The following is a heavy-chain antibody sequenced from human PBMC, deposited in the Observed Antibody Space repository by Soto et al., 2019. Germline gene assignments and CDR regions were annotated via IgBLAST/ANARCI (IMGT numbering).Heavy chain of an antibody. V-gene: IGHV3-23*01. J-gene: IGHJ4*02. Sequence: GGALRPSCSPSRFTFSRSAISGVRQAPGKGLEWVSAISVSGGSTYYADSVKGRFTISRDNAKNTLYLQMNALRVEDTALYYFTRGPRPSSVGTGAFWGQGTLVTVSS. CDR1: RFTFSRSA. CDR2: ISVSGGST. D-gene: IGHD3-10*01. CDR3: TRGPRPSSVGTGAF.